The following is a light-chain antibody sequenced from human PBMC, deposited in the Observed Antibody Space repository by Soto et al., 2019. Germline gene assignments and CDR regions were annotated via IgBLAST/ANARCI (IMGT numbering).Light chain of an antibody. Sequence: DIQMTQTPSSLSASVGDRVTITFLASQSISTYVNWYQQKPGKAPNLLIYTASSLQSGVPSRFSGSGSGTDFTLAISSLQPEDFATYFCQQSYSRPRTFGQGTMV. CDR3: QQSYSRPRT. CDR2: TAS. V-gene: IGKV1-39*01. CDR1: QSISTY. J-gene: IGKJ1*01.